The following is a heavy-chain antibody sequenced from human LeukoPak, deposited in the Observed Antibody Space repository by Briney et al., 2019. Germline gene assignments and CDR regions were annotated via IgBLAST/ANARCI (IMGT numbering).Heavy chain of an antibody. CDR3: ARAPQSYNWYCVL. J-gene: IGHJ2*01. Sequence: SQTLSLTCAISGDSVSSNSATWNWIRQPPSRGLEWPGRTYYKSKWYSNYAISVKSPITINPATSRYNLSLQKKSVTPYNTAPYYCARAPQSYNWYCVLWGRGTLVTVSS. CDR1: GDSVSSNSAT. V-gene: IGHV6-1*01. D-gene: IGHD1-14*01. CDR2: TYYKSKWYS.